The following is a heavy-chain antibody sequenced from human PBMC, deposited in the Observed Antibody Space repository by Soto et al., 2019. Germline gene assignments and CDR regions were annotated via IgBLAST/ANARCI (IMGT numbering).Heavy chain of an antibody. CDR2: INPSGGST. CDR1: GYTFTSYY. V-gene: IGHV1-46*01. J-gene: IGHJ4*02. CDR3: ARALPRMVRGEFDY. D-gene: IGHD3-10*01. Sequence: QVQLVQSGAEVKKHGASVKVSYKASGYTFTSYYMHWVGRAPGQGLEWMGIINPSGGSTSYAQKFQGRVTMTRDTSTSTVYMELSSLRSEDTAVYYCARALPRMVRGEFDYWGQGTLVTVSS.